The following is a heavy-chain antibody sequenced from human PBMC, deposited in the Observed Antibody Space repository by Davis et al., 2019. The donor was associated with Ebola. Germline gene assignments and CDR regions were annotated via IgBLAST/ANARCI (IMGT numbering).Heavy chain of an antibody. CDR1: GGTFSSYA. D-gene: IGHD2-15*01. V-gene: IGHV1-69*13. CDR3: ARDSAHLGNCSGGSCSEYFQH. J-gene: IGHJ1*01. CDR2: IIPIFGTA. Sequence: SVKVSCKASGGTFSSYAISWVRQAPGQGLEWMGGIIPIFGTANYAQKFQGRVTITADESTSTAYMELSSLRSEDTAVYYCARDSAHLGNCSGGSCSEYFQHWGQGTLVTVSS.